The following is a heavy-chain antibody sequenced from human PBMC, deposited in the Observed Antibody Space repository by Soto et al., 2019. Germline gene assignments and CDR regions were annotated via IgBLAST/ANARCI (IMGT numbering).Heavy chain of an antibody. CDR2: IYYSGRT. D-gene: IGHD2-15*01. CDR3: ARGHLGITTTGTWYDFDY. Sequence: SETLSLTXTVSGDSISSYYWTWIRQPPGKGLEYIGYIYYSGRTYYNPSLKSRVTISVDTSKNQFSLKLSSVTAADTAVYYCARGHLGITTTGTWYDFDYWGQGTLVTSPQ. J-gene: IGHJ4*02. CDR1: GDSISSYY. V-gene: IGHV4-59*01.